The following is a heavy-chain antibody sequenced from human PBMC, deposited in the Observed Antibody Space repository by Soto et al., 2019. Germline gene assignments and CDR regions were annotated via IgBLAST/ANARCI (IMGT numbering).Heavy chain of an antibody. CDR2: IYPVESET. D-gene: IGHD2-21*02. CDR3: SXAXCGGDCYSWDYYYGMDV. V-gene: IGHV5-51*01. CDR1: GYSFTDYW. J-gene: IGHJ6*02. Sequence: PGESLKISCEGSGYSFTDYWIGWVRQMPGKVLEWMWIIYPVESETRYSPSFQGHVTISSEKSMDTSYLHGSGLEASYTSMYYCSXAXCGGDCYSWDYYYGMDVWGQGTTVTVSS.